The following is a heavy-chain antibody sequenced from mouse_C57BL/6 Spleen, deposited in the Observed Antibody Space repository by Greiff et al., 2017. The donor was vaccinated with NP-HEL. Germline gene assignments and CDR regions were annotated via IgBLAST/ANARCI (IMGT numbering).Heavy chain of an antibody. CDR2: INPNNGGT. Sequence: VQLQQSGPELVKPGASVKIPCTASGYTFTDYNMDWVKQSHGKSLEWIGDINPNNGGTIYNQKFKGKATLTVDKSSSTAYMELRSLTSEDTAVYYCARGSQGFAYWGQGTLVTVSA. D-gene: IGHD6-1*01. CDR3: ARGSQGFAY. J-gene: IGHJ3*01. CDR1: GYTFTDYN. V-gene: IGHV1-18*01.